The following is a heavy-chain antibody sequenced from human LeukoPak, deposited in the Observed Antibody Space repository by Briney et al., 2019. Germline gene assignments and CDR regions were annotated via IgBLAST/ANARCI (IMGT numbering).Heavy chain of an antibody. CDR2: ISSSSSTI. CDR3: AREVRVGATHWYFDL. CDR1: GFTFSSYS. V-gene: IGHV3-48*01. J-gene: IGHJ2*01. Sequence: PGGSLRLSCAASGFTFSSYSMNWVRQAPGKGLEWVSYISSSSSTIYYADSVKGRFTISRDNAKNSLYLQMNSLRAEDTAVYYCAREVRVGATHWYFDLWGRGTLVTVSS. D-gene: IGHD1-26*01.